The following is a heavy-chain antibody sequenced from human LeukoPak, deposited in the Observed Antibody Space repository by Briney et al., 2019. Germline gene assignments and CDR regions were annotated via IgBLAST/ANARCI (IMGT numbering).Heavy chain of an antibody. Sequence: GSLRLSCAASGFTFSDDYMGWILQPPGKGLEWIGEINHSGSTNYNPSLKSRVTISVDTSKNQFSLKLSSVTAADTAVYYCARGLLERRDYYYYGMDVWGKGTTVTVSS. CDR2: INHSGST. CDR1: GFTFSDDY. CDR3: ARGLLERRDYYYYGMDV. J-gene: IGHJ6*04. V-gene: IGHV4-34*01. D-gene: IGHD1-1*01.